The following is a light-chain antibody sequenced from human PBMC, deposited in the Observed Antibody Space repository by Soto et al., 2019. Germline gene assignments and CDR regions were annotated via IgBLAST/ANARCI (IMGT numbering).Light chain of an antibody. V-gene: IGKV3-15*01. CDR1: QNIGSN. CDR3: QQYNNWPPYT. Sequence: EVVMTQSPATLSASPGERVSLSCRASQNIGSNLAWYQQRPGQAPRLLMYGASTRATETPARFSGSGSATDFTLTISSLQSEDFAVYYCQQYNNWPPYTFGQGTRLETK. CDR2: GAS. J-gene: IGKJ5*01.